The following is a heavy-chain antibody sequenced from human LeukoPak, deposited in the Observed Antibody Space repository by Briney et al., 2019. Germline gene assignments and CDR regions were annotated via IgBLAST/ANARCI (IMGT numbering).Heavy chain of an antibody. CDR3: ARSTGRLQPVDY. CDR2: IYFSGTT. CDR1: GGSISSGDYY. D-gene: IGHD1-1*01. V-gene: IGHV4-30-4*01. J-gene: IGHJ4*02. Sequence: SQTLSLTCTVSGGSISSGDYYWSWVRQPPGKALEWIGYIYFSGTTYYKPALKSRVSMSVDTSKNQFSLKLSSVTAADTAMYYCARSTGRLQPVDYWGQGTLVTVSS.